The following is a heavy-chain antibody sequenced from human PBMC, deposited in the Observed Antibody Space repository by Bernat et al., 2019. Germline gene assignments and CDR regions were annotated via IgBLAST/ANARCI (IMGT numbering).Heavy chain of an antibody. CDR3: ARDSSGWYGNYFDY. V-gene: IGHV3-48*01. Sequence: EVQLVESGGGLVKPGGSLRLSCAASGFTFSSYSMNWVRQAPGKGLEWVSYISSSSSTIYYADSVKGRFTISRDNAKNSLYLQMNSLRAEDTAVYYCARDSSGWYGNYFDYWGQGTLVTVSS. CDR2: ISSSSSTI. CDR1: GFTFSSYS. J-gene: IGHJ4*02. D-gene: IGHD6-19*01.